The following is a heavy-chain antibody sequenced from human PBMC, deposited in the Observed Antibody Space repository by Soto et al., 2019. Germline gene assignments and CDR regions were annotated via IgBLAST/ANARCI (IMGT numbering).Heavy chain of an antibody. Sequence: EVQLVESGGGLVQPGGSLRLSCAASGFTFSSYWMSWVRQAPGKGLEWVANIKQDGSEKYYVDSVKGRFTISRDNAKNSLYLQMNSLRAEDTAVYYCAREIVDTGPDYYYYYGMDVWGQGTTVTVSS. V-gene: IGHV3-7*01. CDR1: GFTFSSYW. D-gene: IGHD5-18*01. CDR2: IKQDGSEK. CDR3: AREIVDTGPDYYYYYGMDV. J-gene: IGHJ6*02.